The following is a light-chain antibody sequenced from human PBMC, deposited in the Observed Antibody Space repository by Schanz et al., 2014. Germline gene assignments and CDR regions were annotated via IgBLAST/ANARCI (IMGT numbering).Light chain of an antibody. CDR2: VNSDGSH. Sequence: QPVLTQSPSASASLGASVKLTCTLSSGHSTYSIAWHQQQPEKGPRYLMKVNSDGSHTKGDGIPDRFSGSSSGAERYLTIFSLQSEDEADYYCQTWGTAMVIFGGGTKLTVL. J-gene: IGLJ2*01. CDR3: QTWGTAMVI. CDR1: SGHSTYS. V-gene: IGLV4-69*01.